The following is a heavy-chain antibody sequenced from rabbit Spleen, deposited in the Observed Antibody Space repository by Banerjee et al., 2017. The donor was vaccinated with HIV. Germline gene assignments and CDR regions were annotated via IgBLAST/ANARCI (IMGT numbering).Heavy chain of an antibody. CDR3: ARYLVGVIGWNFYL. J-gene: IGHJ4*01. Sequence: QLKESGEGLVQPGGSLKLSCKASGFTLSSYNMNRVLQAPGKGLEWIGYIEPVFGITYYANWVNGRFSISRENTQNTVSLQMNSLTAADTATYFCARYLVGVIGWNFYLWGQGTLVTVS. D-gene: IGHD5-1*01. V-gene: IGHV1S7*01. CDR2: IEPVFGIT. CDR1: GFTLSSYN.